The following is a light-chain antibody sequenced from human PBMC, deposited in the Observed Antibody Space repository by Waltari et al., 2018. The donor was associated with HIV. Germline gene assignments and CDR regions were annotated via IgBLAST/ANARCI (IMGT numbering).Light chain of an antibody. CDR1: SSDVGGYTY. CDR2: DVS. CDR3: CSYAGSYTYVV. J-gene: IGLJ2*01. Sequence: QSALTQPRSVSGSPGQSVTISCTGTSSDVGGYTYVSWYQQHPGKAPKLMIYDVSKRPSGVPGRFSGSKSGNTASLTISGLQAEDEADYYCCSYAGSYTYVVFGGGTKLTVL. V-gene: IGLV2-11*01.